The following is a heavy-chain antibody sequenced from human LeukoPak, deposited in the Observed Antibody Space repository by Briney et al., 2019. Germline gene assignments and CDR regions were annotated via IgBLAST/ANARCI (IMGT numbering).Heavy chain of an antibody. CDR1: GFSFSSDS. D-gene: IGHD6-19*01. CDR2: ISSSSSYI. V-gene: IGHV3-21*01. CDR3: ARASYNTGWRTNAFDI. J-gene: IGHJ3*02. Sequence: GGSLSLSCAASGFSFSSDSMNWVRPAPGKGLEWVSSISSSSSYIYYADSVKGRFTISRDNAKNSLYLQMNSLRAEDTAVYYCARASYNTGWRTNAFDIWGQGTMVTVSS.